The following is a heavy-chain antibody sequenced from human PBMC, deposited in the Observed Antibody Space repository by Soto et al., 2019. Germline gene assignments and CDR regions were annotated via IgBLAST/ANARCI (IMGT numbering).Heavy chain of an antibody. CDR1: GYTFTSYY. CDR2: INPSGGST. D-gene: IGHD2-2*01. CDR3: ATDMGGVPTATATDAFAS. J-gene: IGHJ3*02. Sequence: ASVNVSCKASGYTFTSYYMHWVRQAPGQGHEWMGIINPSGGSTSYAQKFQGRVTMNRDTSTSTVYMELSSLRSEDTAVYYCATDMGGVPTATATDAFASRAQRTTVPV. V-gene: IGHV1-46*03.